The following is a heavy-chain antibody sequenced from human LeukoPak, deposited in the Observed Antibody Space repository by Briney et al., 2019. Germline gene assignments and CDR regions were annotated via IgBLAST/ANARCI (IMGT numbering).Heavy chain of an antibody. Sequence: GSSVKVSCKASGGTFSSYAISWVRQAPGQGLEWMGGIIPIFGTANYAQKFQGRVTMTRDTSTSTVYMELSSLRSEDTAVYYCARSGQYSYCFPYKPARYYFDYWGQGTLVTVSS. CDR1: GGTFSSYA. J-gene: IGHJ4*02. CDR3: ARSGQYSYCFPYKPARYYFDY. D-gene: IGHD5-18*01. CDR2: IIPIFGTA. V-gene: IGHV1-69*05.